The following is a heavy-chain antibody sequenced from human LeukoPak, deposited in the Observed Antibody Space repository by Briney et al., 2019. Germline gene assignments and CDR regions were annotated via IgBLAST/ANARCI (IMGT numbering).Heavy chain of an antibody. J-gene: IGHJ4*02. CDR2: IYYSGST. Sequence: SETLSLTCTVSGGSISNYYWSWIRQPPGKGLEWIGYIYYSGSTNYNPSLKSRVTISVDTSKNQFSLKLTSVTAADTAVYYCASGTTVTNFAYWGQGTLVTVSS. V-gene: IGHV4-59*01. D-gene: IGHD4-17*01. CDR3: ASGTTVTNFAY. CDR1: GGSISNYY.